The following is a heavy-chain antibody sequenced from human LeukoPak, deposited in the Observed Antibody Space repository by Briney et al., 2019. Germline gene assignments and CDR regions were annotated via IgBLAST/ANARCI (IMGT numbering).Heavy chain of an antibody. CDR2: ISRSGAST. D-gene: IGHD2-15*01. J-gene: IGHJ3*01. CDR3: AKGGATVLDAFDL. Sequence: GGCLSLSWAAAGFSVSTHAMNWVRQAPGKGLGWVSTISRSGASTFYADSVKGRFTISRDNSKNSLSLQMNSLGGEDTAVYYCAKGGATVLDAFDLWGHGTMVTVSS. CDR1: GFSVSTHA. V-gene: IGHV3-23*01.